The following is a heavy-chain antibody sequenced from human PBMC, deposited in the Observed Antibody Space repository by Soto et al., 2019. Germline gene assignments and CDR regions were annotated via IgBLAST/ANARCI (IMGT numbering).Heavy chain of an antibody. D-gene: IGHD6-19*01. CDR3: ARSILAGKKSHGLFDY. CDR2: ISYDGSNK. CDR1: GFTFSSYA. Sequence: QVQLVESGGGVVQPGRSLRLSCAASGFTFSSYAMHWVRQAPGKGLEWVAVISYDGSNKYYADSVKGRFTISRDNSKNTLYLQMNSLRAEDTAVYYCARSILAGKKSHGLFDYWGQGTLVTVSS. V-gene: IGHV3-30*14. J-gene: IGHJ4*02.